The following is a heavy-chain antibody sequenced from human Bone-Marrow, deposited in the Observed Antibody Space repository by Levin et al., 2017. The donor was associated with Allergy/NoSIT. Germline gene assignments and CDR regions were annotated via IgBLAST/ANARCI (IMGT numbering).Heavy chain of an antibody. CDR3: AKDLRAVAGKGPFDY. J-gene: IGHJ4*02. V-gene: IGHV3-23*01. CDR2: INGSADST. D-gene: IGHD6-19*01. CDR1: AFSFTNYA. Sequence: LSLTCAASAFSFTNYAMSWVRQAPGKGLEWVSGINGSADSTYYADSVKGRFTISRDNSKNTLYLQMNSLRAEDTAVYYCAKDLRAVAGKGPFDYWGQGTLVTVSS.